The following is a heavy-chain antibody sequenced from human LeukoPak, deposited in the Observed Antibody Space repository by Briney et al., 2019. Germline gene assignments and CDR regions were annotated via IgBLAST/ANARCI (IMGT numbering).Heavy chain of an antibody. J-gene: IGHJ5*02. CDR2: INPNSGGT. V-gene: IGHV1-2*02. CDR3: AKLTIAARPISWFDP. Sequence: ASVKVSCKASGYTFTGYYMHWMLQAPGQGLEWMGWINPNSGGTNYAQKFQGRVTMTRDTSISTAYMELSRLRSDDTAVYYCAKLTIAARPISWFDPWGQGTLVTVSS. D-gene: IGHD6-6*01. CDR1: GYTFTGYY.